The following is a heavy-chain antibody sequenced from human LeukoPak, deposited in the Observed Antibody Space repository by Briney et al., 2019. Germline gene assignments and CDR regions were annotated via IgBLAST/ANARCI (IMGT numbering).Heavy chain of an antibody. CDR2: ISSSGSTI. D-gene: IGHD2-15*01. V-gene: IGHV3-48*03. CDR3: ARDLIGYCSGGSCYGGMDV. J-gene: IGHJ6*02. CDR1: GFTFSSYE. Sequence: GGSLRLSCAASGFTFSSYEMNWVRQAPGKGLEWVSYISSSGSTIYYADSVKGRFTISRDNAKNSLYLQMNSLRAEDTAVYYCARDLIGYCSGGSCYGGMDVRGQGTTVTVSS.